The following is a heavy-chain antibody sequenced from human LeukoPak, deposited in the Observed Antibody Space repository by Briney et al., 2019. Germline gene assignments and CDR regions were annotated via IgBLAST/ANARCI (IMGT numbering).Heavy chain of an antibody. CDR1: GFTFSSYE. J-gene: IGHJ5*02. CDR2: ISSSSSYI. D-gene: IGHD3-9*01. V-gene: IGHV3-21*01. CDR3: ARGYDILTGYYMPGA. Sequence: PGGSLRLSCAASGFTFSSYEMNWVRQAPGKGLEWVSSISSSSSYIYYADSVKGRFTISRDNAKNSLYLQMNSLRAEDTAVYYCARGYDILTGYYMPGAWGQETLVTVSS.